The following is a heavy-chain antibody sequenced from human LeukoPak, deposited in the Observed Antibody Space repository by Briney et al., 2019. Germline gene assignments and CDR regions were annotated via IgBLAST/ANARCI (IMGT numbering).Heavy chain of an antibody. CDR1: GGSISSSSYY. CDR3: ARPTMHGVDY. J-gene: IGHJ4*02. V-gene: IGHV4-39*01. Sequence: KPSETLSLTCAVSGGSISSSSYYWGWIRQPPGKGLEWIGSIYYSGSTYYNPSLKSRVTISVDTSKNQFSLKLSSVTAADTAVYYCARPTMHGVDYWGQGTLVTVSS. CDR2: IYYSGST. D-gene: IGHD2-2*01.